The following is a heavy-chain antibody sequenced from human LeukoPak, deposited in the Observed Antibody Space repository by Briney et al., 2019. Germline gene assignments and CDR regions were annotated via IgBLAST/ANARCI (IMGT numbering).Heavy chain of an antibody. J-gene: IGHJ5*02. Sequence: GGSLRLPCAASGFTLGSFAMSWVRQAPGRGLEWVSGMSGSGGGATYYADSVKGRFTISRDNSMNTLYLLMNSLRAEDTAVYYCATDGAGFDTWGQGVLVTVSS. CDR3: ATDGAGFDT. V-gene: IGHV3-23*01. CDR2: MSGSGGGAT. CDR1: GFTLGSFA.